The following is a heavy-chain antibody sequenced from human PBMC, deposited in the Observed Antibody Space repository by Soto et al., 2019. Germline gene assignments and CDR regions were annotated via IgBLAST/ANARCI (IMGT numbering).Heavy chain of an antibody. V-gene: IGHV4-39*01. CDR1: GGSISSSIYY. J-gene: IGHJ4*02. D-gene: IGHD1-1*01. CDR3: ATKTGLFDY. CDR2: IYYSGST. Sequence: SETLSLTCPVSGGSISSSIYYWGWIRQPPGKGLEWIGSIYYSGSTYYNPSLKSRVTISVDTSKNQFSLKLSSVTAADTAVYYCATKTGLFDYWGQGTLVTVSS.